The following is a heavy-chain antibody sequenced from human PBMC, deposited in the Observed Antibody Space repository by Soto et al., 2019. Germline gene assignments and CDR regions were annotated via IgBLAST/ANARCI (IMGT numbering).Heavy chain of an antibody. CDR1: GFTFRIYA. CDR2: ISGSGGST. V-gene: IGHV3-23*01. D-gene: IGHD2-21*02. CDR3: AKAPPDYGGDSLFRSGYFDL. Sequence: EMQLLESGGGLVQPGGSLRLSCAASGFTFRIYAMTWVRQAPGKGLEWVSVISGSGGSTDYADSVKGRFTISRDNSKNTLYLQLISLRAEDTAVYYCAKAPPDYGGDSLFRSGYFDLWGRGALVTVSS. J-gene: IGHJ2*01.